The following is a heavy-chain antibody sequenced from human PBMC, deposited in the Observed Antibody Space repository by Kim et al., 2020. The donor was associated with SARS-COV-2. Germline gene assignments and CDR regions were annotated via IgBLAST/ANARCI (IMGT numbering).Heavy chain of an antibody. J-gene: IGHJ4*01. CDR3: ARGPNYYDSSGPHDY. CDR1: GFTFSSYG. V-gene: IGHV3-33*05. CDR2: ISYDGSNK. Sequence: GGSLRLSCAASGFTFSSYGMHWVRQAPGKGLEWVAVISYDGSNKYYADSVKGRFTISRDNSKNTLYLQMNSPRAEDTAVYYCARGPNYYDSSGPHDYWG. D-gene: IGHD3-22*01.